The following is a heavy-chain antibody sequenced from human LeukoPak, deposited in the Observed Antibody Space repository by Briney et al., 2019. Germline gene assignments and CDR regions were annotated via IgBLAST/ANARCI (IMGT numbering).Heavy chain of an antibody. CDR3: ARRRLWFGELLGQGFDY. D-gene: IGHD3-10*01. Sequence: SPTLSLTCTVSGGSISSGGYYWSWIRQHPGKGLEWIRYIYYTASTYYHPSLKSRVTISVDTSKNQFSLKLSSVTAADTAVYYCARRRLWFGELLGQGFDYWGQGTLVTVSS. V-gene: IGHV4-31*03. CDR1: GGSISSGGYY. J-gene: IGHJ4*01. CDR2: IYYTAST.